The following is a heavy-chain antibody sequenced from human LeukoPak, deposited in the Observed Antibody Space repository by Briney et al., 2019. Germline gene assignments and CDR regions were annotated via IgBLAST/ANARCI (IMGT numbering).Heavy chain of an antibody. CDR3: VRDRQYAFDF. CDR1: GYTFKSNG. J-gene: IGHJ3*01. CDR2: ISSYSGTT. Sequence: ASVKVSCKASGYTFKSNGISWVRQAPGQGLEWMGWISSYSGTTDYAQKVQGRATMTTDPSTRTAYMELRNLRYDDTAVYYCVRDRQYAFDFWGQGTVVTVSS. V-gene: IGHV1-18*01.